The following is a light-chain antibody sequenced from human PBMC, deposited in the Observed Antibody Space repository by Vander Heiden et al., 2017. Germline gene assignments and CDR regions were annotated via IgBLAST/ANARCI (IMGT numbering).Light chain of an antibody. Sequence: QSVLTQPPSASGAPGQRVTISYTGSSSNIGAGYDVHWYQQHPGTAPKLLIYGNSNRPSGVPDRFSGSKSGTSASLAITGLQAEDEADYYCQSYDSSLSGSGVVFGGGTKLTGL. CDR2: GNS. CDR1: SSNIGAGYD. J-gene: IGLJ2*01. CDR3: QSYDSSLSGSGVV. V-gene: IGLV1-40*01.